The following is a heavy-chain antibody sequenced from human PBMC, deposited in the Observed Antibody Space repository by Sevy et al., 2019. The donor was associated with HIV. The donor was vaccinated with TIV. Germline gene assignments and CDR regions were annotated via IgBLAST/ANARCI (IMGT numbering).Heavy chain of an antibody. V-gene: IGHV4-31*11. CDR2: IYHLGST. J-gene: IGHJ5*02. CDR3: SREADYYSDGVCYTGWFDP. Sequence: SETLSLTCAVSGGSVSSDNYYWTWIRQHPGKGLEWIGYIYHLGSTSSNPSLKSRGTISVDTSKNQFSLKLRSGTAADTAVYFGSREADYYSDGVCYTGWFDPWCQGTLVTVSS. CDR1: GGSVSSDNYY. D-gene: IGHD2-8*01.